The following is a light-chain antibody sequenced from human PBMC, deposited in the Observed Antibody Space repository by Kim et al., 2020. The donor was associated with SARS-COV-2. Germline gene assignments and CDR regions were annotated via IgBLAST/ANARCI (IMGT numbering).Light chain of an antibody. Sequence: QSALTQPASVSGSPGQSITISCTGTSSDIGGYNYVSWYQQHPGEAPKLMIYDVSNRPSGVSNRFSGSKSGNTASLTISGLQAEDEADYYCSSYTTSITLVFGGGTQLTVL. J-gene: IGLJ3*02. V-gene: IGLV2-14*03. CDR3: SSYTTSITLV. CDR1: SSDIGGYNY. CDR2: DVS.